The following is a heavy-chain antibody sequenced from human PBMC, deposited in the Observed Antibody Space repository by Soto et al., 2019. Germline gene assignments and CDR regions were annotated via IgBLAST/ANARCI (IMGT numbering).Heavy chain of an antibody. CDR3: ARRGVANSRDAFDI. J-gene: IGHJ3*02. CDR2: AIPVYGST. CDR1: GGTFSNYA. D-gene: IGHD1-26*01. V-gene: IGHV1-69*01. Sequence: QVQLVQSGAEVKKPGTSVKVSCEVSGGTFSNYAITWVRQAPGQGLEWLGGAIPVYGSTNYAQKFQGRVTSTAGESATTTFMELSSLRSDDTAVYYCARRGVANSRDAFDIWGQGTLVTVS.